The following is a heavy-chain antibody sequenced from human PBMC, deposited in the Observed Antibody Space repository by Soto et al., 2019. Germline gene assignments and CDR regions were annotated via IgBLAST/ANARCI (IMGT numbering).Heavy chain of an antibody. Sequence: PEGALWVTCTGSGGPRNNLNKNWVRQAPRKWLKWVGRIRNQSYRETTEYAAAVKGRFTISRDTSNGIAYLQMNSLNIEDSAVYYCSGGGCPDTEYCLLYWGQGTPVTVSS. CDR3: SGGGCPDTEYCLLY. CDR1: GGPRNNLN. V-gene: IGHV3-49*04. D-gene: IGHD2-21*02. J-gene: IGHJ4*02. CDR2: IRNQSYRETT.